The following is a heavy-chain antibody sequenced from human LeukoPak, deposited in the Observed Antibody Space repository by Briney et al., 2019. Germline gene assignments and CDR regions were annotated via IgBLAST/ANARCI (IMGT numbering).Heavy chain of an antibody. Sequence: SETLSLTCAVYGGSFSGYFWNWVRQPPGKGLEWIGEINHSGSFNYSPSLKSRVTLSIDTSKNQFSLKLSFVTAADTAVYYCARGDPLINAFDIWGQGTMVTVSS. CDR2: INHSGSF. CDR1: GGSFSGYF. CDR3: ARGDPLINAFDI. V-gene: IGHV4-34*01. J-gene: IGHJ3*02.